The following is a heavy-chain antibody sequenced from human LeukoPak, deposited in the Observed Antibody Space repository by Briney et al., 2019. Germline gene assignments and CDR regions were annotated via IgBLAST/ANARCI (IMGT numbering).Heavy chain of an antibody. CDR3: AKSNGYGLIDI. CDR2: IWHSGYT. J-gene: IGHJ3*02. V-gene: IGHV4-4*02. D-gene: IGHD3-10*01. Sequence: ASETLSLTCAVSGGSISKTNWWSWVRQSPGTGLEWIGEIWHSGYTNYNPSLKSRVTISVDTSRNQFSLKLNSVTAADTAVYYCAKSNGYGLIDIWGQGTMVTVSS. CDR1: GGSISKTNW.